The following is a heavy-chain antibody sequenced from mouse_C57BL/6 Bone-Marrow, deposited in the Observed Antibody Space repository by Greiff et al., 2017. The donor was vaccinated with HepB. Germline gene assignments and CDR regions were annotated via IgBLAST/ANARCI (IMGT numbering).Heavy chain of an antibody. D-gene: IGHD2-5*01. J-gene: IGHJ4*01. V-gene: IGHV14-4*01. Sequence: VQLQQSGAELVRPGASVKLSCTASGFNIKDDYMHWVKQRPEQGLEWIGWIDPENGDTEYASKFQGKAPITADTSSNTAYLQLSSLTSEDTAVYYCTIVTHYYAMDYWGQGTSVTVSS. CDR3: TIVTHYYAMDY. CDR1: GFNIKDDY. CDR2: IDPENGDT.